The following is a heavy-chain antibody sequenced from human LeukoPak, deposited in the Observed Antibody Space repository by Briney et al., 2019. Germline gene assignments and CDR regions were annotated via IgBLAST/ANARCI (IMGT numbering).Heavy chain of an antibody. CDR2: IYPGDSDT. D-gene: IGHD3-3*01. CDR1: GYSFTSYW. CDR3: ARRYTQYYDFWSGYSIDYAFDI. Sequence: HGESLKISCKGSGYSFTSYWIGWVRQMPGKGLEWMGIIYPGDSDTRYSPSFQGQVTISADKSISTAYLQWSSLKASDTAMYYCARRYTQYYDFWSGYSIDYAFDIWGQGTMVTVSS. J-gene: IGHJ3*02. V-gene: IGHV5-51*01.